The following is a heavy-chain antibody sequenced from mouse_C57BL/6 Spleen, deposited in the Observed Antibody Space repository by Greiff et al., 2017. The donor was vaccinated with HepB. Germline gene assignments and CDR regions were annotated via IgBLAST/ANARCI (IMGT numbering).Heavy chain of an antibody. Sequence: QVQLKQSGPELVKPGASVKISCKASGYAFSSSWMNWVKQRPGKGLEWIGRIYPGDGDTNYNGKFKGKATLTADKSSSTAYMQLSSLTSEDSAVYFCAREGANWDVDYAMDYWGQGTSVTVSS. CDR1: GYAFSSSW. J-gene: IGHJ4*01. V-gene: IGHV1-82*01. CDR3: AREGANWDVDYAMDY. D-gene: IGHD4-1*01. CDR2: IYPGDGDT.